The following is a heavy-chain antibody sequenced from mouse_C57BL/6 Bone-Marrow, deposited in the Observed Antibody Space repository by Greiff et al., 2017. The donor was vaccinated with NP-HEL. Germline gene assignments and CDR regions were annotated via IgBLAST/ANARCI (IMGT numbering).Heavy chain of an antibody. Sequence: EVKLMESGGGLVKPGGSLKLSCAASGFTFSSYAMSWVRQTPEKRLEWVATISDGGSYTYYPDNVKGRFTSSRDNAKNNLYLQMSHLKSEDTAMYYCARDVLYDYWGQGTTLTVSS. CDR3: ARDVLYDY. CDR1: GFTFSSYA. V-gene: IGHV5-4*01. J-gene: IGHJ2*01. CDR2: ISDGGSYT. D-gene: IGHD2-1*01.